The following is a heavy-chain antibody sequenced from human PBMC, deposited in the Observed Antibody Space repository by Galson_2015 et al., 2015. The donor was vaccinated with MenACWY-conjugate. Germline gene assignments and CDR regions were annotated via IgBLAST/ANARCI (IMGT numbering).Heavy chain of an antibody. D-gene: IGHD7-27*01. V-gene: IGHV2-5*02. CDR2: IYWDDEK. Sequence: PALVKPTQPLTLPCTFSGFSLSTNKMGVGWIRQPPGKALEWLALIYWDDEKHYNPSLKSRLTITKDTSKNQVVLTLTNMDPVDTGTYYCAHRRHWGLREKPDAFDVWGQGTLVTVSS. J-gene: IGHJ3*01. CDR3: AHRRHWGLREKPDAFDV. CDR1: GFSLSTNKMG.